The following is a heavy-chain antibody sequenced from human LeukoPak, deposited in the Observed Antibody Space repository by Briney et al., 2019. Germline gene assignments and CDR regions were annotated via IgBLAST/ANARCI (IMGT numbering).Heavy chain of an antibody. V-gene: IGHV3-30*02. CDR2: IRYDGSNE. J-gene: IGHJ4*02. CDR1: GLTFSSYG. D-gene: IGHD4-11*01. Sequence: GGSLRLSCAASGLTFSSYGIRWVRQAPGKGLEWVSFIRYDGSNEYYADSVKGRFTISRDNSKNTLSLQMDSLRPGDTAVYYCARDYSNCLDYWGQGTLVTVSS. CDR3: ARDYSNCLDY.